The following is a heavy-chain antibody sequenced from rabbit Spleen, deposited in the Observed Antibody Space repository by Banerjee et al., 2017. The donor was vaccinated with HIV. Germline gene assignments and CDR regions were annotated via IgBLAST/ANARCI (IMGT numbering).Heavy chain of an antibody. D-gene: IGHD2-1*01. Sequence: QEQLEESGGDLVKPEGSLTLTCTASGFSFSSGYWICWVRQAPGKGLEWIGCIYTGNSGYYYASWAKGRFTISKTSSTTVTLQMTSLTAADTATYFCARHGGGVSLALWGPGTLVTVS. CDR1: GFSFSSGYW. CDR2: IYTGNSGY. J-gene: IGHJ4*01. V-gene: IGHV1S45*01. CDR3: ARHGGGVSLAL.